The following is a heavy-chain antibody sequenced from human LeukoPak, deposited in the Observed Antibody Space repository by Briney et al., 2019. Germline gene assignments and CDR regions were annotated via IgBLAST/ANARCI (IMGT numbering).Heavy chain of an antibody. Sequence: SETLSLTCSVSGDSISSSYWSWIRQPPGKGLEWIGYINYSGSTNYNPSLKSRVTISVDTSKNQFSLKLSCETATDTGVSSCARESRVHYYMDVYGKGTTVTVSS. D-gene: IGHD1-1*01. CDR1: GDSISSSY. CDR2: INYSGST. J-gene: IGHJ6*03. V-gene: IGHV4-59*01. CDR3: ARESRVHYYMDV.